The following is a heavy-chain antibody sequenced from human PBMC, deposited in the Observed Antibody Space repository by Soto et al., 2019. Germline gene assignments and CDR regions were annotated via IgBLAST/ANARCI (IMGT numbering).Heavy chain of an antibody. CDR3: ARVWGGAFDI. CDR2: ISGSGGST. Sequence: GSLRLSCAASGFTFSNYAVTWVRQAPGKGLEWVSTISGSGGSTYYADSVKGRFTISRDNSKNTLYLQMNSLRAEDTAVYYCARVWGGAFDIWGQGTMVTVSS. J-gene: IGHJ3*02. V-gene: IGHV3-23*01. D-gene: IGHD3-10*01. CDR1: GFTFSNYA.